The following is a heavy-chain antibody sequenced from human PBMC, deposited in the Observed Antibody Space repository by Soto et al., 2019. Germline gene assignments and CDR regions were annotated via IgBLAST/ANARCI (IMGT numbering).Heavy chain of an antibody. D-gene: IGHD2-15*01. CDR3: ASPPQYCSGGSCYSVVKDY. CDR2: IYSGGST. V-gene: IGHV3-66*01. Sequence: PGGSLRLSCAAPGFTVSSNYMSWVRQAPGKGLEWVSVIYSGGSTYYADSVKGRFTISRDNSKNTLYLQMNSLRAEDTAVYYCASPPQYCSGGSCYSVVKDYWGQGTLVTVSS. CDR1: GFTVSSNY. J-gene: IGHJ4*02.